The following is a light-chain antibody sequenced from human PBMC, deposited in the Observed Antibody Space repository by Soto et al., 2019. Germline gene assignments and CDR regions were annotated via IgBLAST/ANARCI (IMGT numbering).Light chain of an antibody. Sequence: EVVMTQSPATLSVSPGERATLSCRASQSVSSNLAWYQQQPGQAPRLLIYGASTRATGIPARFSGSGSGTEFTLTISSLQSEDFAVYYCQQYNNWSETFGQGTKVDIK. CDR1: QSVSSN. CDR3: QQYNNWSET. CDR2: GAS. V-gene: IGKV3-15*01. J-gene: IGKJ1*01.